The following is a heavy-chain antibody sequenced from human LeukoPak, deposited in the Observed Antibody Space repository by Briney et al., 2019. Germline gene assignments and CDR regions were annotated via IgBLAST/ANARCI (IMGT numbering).Heavy chain of an antibody. Sequence: SETLSLTCTVSGGSISSSSYYWGWIRQPPGKGLEWIGSIYYSGSIYYNPSLKSRVTISVDTSKNQFSLKLSSVTAADTAVYYCARDYQGGYGDKTVDYWGQGTLVTVSS. CDR3: ARDYQGGYGDKTVDY. CDR1: GGSISSSSYY. CDR2: IYYSGSI. V-gene: IGHV4-39*07. D-gene: IGHD5-18*01. J-gene: IGHJ4*02.